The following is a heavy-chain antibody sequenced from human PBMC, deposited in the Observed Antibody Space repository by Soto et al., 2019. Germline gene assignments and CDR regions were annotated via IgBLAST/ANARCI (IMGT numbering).Heavy chain of an antibody. V-gene: IGHV3-23*01. CDR3: AKAPCSSTSCYFDY. Sequence: PGGSLRLSCAASGFSFSSYAMSWVRQAPGKGLEWVSAISGSGGTTYYADSVKGRLTISRDNSKNTLYLQMNSLRAEDTAVYYCAKAPCSSTSCYFDYWGQGTLVTVSS. D-gene: IGHD2-2*01. J-gene: IGHJ4*02. CDR1: GFSFSSYA. CDR2: ISGSGGTT.